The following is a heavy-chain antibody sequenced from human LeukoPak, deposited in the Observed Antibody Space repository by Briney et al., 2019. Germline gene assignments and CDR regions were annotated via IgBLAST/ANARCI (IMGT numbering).Heavy chain of an antibody. CDR1: GGSISSGGYY. D-gene: IGHD4-17*01. CDR2: IYYSGST. CDR3: ARGVSAVTQNPFQH. Sequence: SETLSLTCTVSGGSISSGGYYWSWLRHHPGKGREWIGYIYYSGSTSYNPSLKSRGTISVDTSKNQSSLKLTSVTAADTAVYYCARGVSAVTQNPFQHWGQGTLVTVSS. J-gene: IGHJ1*01. V-gene: IGHV4-31*03.